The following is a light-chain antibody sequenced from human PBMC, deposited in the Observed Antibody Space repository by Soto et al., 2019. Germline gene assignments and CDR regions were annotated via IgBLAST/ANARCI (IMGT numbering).Light chain of an antibody. V-gene: IGKV1-5*03. CDR3: QQYNSYSWT. CDR2: EAS. Sequence: TQRSQSPNPLSACLGHRVTMTPWPSQSVSSWLAWYQQKPGKAPKLLIYEASSLESGVPSRFSGSGSGTEFTLTISSLQPDDFATYYCQQYNSYSWTFGQGSIV. CDR1: QSVSSW. J-gene: IGKJ1*01.